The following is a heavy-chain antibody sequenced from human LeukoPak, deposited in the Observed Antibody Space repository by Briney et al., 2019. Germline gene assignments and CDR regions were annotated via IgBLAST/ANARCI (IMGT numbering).Heavy chain of an antibody. CDR2: IKQDGSEK. CDR3: AREVDYGDYDPLFDY. V-gene: IGHV3-7*01. J-gene: IGHJ4*02. D-gene: IGHD4-17*01. Sequence: PGGSLRLSCAASGFTFSSYWMSWVRQAPGNGLEWVANIKQDGSEKYYVDSVKGRFTISRDNAKNSLYLQMNSLRAEDTAVYYCAREVDYGDYDPLFDYWGQGTLVTVSS. CDR1: GFTFSSYW.